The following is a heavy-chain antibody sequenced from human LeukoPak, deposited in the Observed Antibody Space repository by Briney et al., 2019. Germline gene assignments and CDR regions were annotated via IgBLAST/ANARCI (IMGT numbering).Heavy chain of an antibody. CDR2: INHSGST. Sequence: SETLSLTCAVYGGSFSGYYWSWIRQPPGKGLEWIGEINHSGSTNYNPSLKSRVTISVDTSKNQFSLKLSSVTAADTAVYYCARSGYSYAPGRYFDYWGQGTLVTVSS. CDR1: GGSFSGYY. V-gene: IGHV4-34*01. J-gene: IGHJ4*02. CDR3: ARSGYSYAPGRYFDY. D-gene: IGHD5-18*01.